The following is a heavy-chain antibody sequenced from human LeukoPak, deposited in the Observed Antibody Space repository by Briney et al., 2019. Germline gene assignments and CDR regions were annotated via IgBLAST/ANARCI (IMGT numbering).Heavy chain of an antibody. V-gene: IGHV3-9*03. J-gene: IGHJ4*02. Sequence: PGRSLRLSCAASGFTFDDYAMHWVRQAPGKGLEWVSGISWNSGSIGYADSVKGRFTISRDNSKNTLYLQMGSLRAEDMAVYYCARGRVLRYFDWLSTDFDYWGQGTLVTVSS. CDR2: ISWNSGSI. CDR1: GFTFDDYA. CDR3: ARGRVLRYFDWLSTDFDY. D-gene: IGHD3-9*01.